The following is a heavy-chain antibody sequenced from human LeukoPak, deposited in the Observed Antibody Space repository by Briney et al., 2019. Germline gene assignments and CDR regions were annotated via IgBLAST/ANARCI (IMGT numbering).Heavy chain of an antibody. CDR3: ASEVGPFHQLDY. D-gene: IGHD5-24*01. CDR2: IYSGGST. CDR1: GFTVSSNY. V-gene: IGHV3-53*01. J-gene: IGHJ4*02. Sequence: VGSLRLSCAASGFTVSSNYMSWVRQAPGKGLGWGSVIYSGGSTFYADSVKAQFTTSTNNSKNTLYLQMPSLTAEATAVYYCASEVGPFHQLDYWGQGTLVTVSS.